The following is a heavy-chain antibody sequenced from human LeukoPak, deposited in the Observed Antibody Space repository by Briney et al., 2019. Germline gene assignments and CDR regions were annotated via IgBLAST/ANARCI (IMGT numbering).Heavy chain of an antibody. Sequence: SETLSLTCTVSGGSISSYYWSWIRQPPGKGLEWIGYIYYSGSTNYNPSLKSRVTISVDTSKNQFSLKLSSVTAADTAVYYCARLLFEYSYGGRYYFGYWGQGTLVTVSS. D-gene: IGHD5-18*01. CDR3: ARLLFEYSYGGRYYFGY. V-gene: IGHV4-59*01. CDR2: IYYSGST. J-gene: IGHJ4*02. CDR1: GGSISSYY.